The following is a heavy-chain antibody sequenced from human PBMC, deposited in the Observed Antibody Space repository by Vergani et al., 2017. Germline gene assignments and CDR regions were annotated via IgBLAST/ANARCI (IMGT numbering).Heavy chain of an antibody. CDR2: VSFRGDT. J-gene: IGHJ4*02. CDR3: ARSRIYYGAGSPAY. Sequence: QVKLQESGPGLVKPSETLSLTCTVSGASVNSYYWSWIRQPPGKGLEWMGYVSFRGDTLYDPSVKGRMTISLNTSSNQFSLYLTSVTAADTAVYYCARSRIYYGAGSPAYWGQGTLVTVSS. V-gene: IGHV4-59*02. D-gene: IGHD3-10*01. CDR1: GASVNSYY.